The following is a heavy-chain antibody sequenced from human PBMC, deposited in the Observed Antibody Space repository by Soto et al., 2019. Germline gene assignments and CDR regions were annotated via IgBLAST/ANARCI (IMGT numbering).Heavy chain of an antibody. CDR1: GFNLSKYD. V-gene: IGHV3-30-3*01. CDR3: ARXGAVPAAIGHYYYGMDV. D-gene: IGHD2-2*02. CDR2: ISYDGNKK. J-gene: IGHJ6*02. Sequence: GSLRLSCAASGFNLSKYDVHWVRQAPGKGLEWVAVISYDGNKKYYADSVKGRFSISRDNSKNSLYMQLNSLRPDDTAVYYCARXGAVPAAIGHYYYGMDVWGQGTTVTVSS.